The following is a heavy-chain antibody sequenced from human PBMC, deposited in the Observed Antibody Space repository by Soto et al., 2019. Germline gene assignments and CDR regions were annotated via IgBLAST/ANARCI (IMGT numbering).Heavy chain of an antibody. Sequence: SLRLSCAASGFTFSSYGMHWVRQAPGKGLEWVAVIWYDGSNKYYADSVKGRFTISRDNSKNTLYLQMNSLRAEDTAVYYCARVQHYYDSSGYYSHWYFDLWGRGTLVTVS. D-gene: IGHD3-22*01. CDR2: IWYDGSNK. CDR3: ARVQHYYDSSGYYSHWYFDL. CDR1: GFTFSSYG. V-gene: IGHV3-33*01. J-gene: IGHJ2*01.